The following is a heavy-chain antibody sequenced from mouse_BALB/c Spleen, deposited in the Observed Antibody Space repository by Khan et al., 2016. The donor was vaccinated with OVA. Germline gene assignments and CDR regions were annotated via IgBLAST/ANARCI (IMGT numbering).Heavy chain of an antibody. J-gene: IGHJ2*01. D-gene: IGHD1-2*01. CDR3: ARGDYGLYYFDY. V-gene: IGHV1-77*01. Sequence: QVRLQQSGAELARPGASVKLSCKASGYTFTDYYINWVKQRPGQGLEWIGDIYPGSGKPYYNEKFKGKATLTADKSSSTAYMQLSSLTSEDSAVYFCARGDYGLYYFDYWGQGTTLTVSS. CDR1: GYTFTDYY. CDR2: IYPGSGKP.